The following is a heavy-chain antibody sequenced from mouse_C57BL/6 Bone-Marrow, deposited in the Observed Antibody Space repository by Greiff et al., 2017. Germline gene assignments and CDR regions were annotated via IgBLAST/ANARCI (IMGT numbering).Heavy chain of an antibody. J-gene: IGHJ3*01. V-gene: IGHV1-64*01. D-gene: IGHD2-4*01. Sequence: QVQLQQPGAELVKPGASVKLSCKASGYTFTSYWMHWVKQRPGQGLEWIGMIHPNSGSTNYNEKFKSNATLTVDTSSSTAYMQLRSLTSEDSAVYYCERHDYDGAWFAYWGQGTLVTVSA. CDR1: GYTFTSYW. CDR2: IHPNSGST. CDR3: ERHDYDGAWFAY.